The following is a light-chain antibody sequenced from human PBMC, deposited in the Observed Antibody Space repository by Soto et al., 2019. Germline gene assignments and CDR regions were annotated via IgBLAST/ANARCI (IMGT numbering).Light chain of an antibody. CDR2: EVT. Sequence: QSALTQPPSASGSPGQSVTISCTGSSSDIGGYDFVSWYQQHPGKAPKLMIYEVTKRPSGVPDRFSGSTSGNTASLTVSGLQDEDEGDYYCSSYAGSNNLGFGGGTQLTVL. CDR3: SSYAGSNNLG. V-gene: IGLV2-8*01. J-gene: IGLJ2*01. CDR1: SSDIGGYDF.